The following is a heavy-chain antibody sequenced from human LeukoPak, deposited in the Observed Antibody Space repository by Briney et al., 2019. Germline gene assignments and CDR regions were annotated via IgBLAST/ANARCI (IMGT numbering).Heavy chain of an antibody. D-gene: IGHD3-22*01. J-gene: IGHJ4*02. CDR2: VQDDERSA. V-gene: IGHV3-74*01. CDR3: AREGYDSSGYYSGSDY. Sequence: GGSLRLSCEGSGFRFSGYWMHWVRQAPGKGLVWVSRVQDDERSASYGDSVKGRFTISKDNAKNILYLQMDGLRVEDTAVYYCAREGYDSSGYYSGSDYWGQGTLVTVSS. CDR1: GFRFSGYW.